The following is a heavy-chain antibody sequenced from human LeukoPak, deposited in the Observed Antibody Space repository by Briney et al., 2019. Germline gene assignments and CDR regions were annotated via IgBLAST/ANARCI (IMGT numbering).Heavy chain of an antibody. CDR1: GDSFSSHY. J-gene: IGHJ5*02. Sequence: SETLSLTCAVSGDSFSSHYWTWIRQSPGTGLEWIGYISRIGRTNYNPSLKSRVTISIDTSKNQFSLKLRSVTAADTAVYYCARVNPYSSKFNWFDPWGQGTLVTVSS. CDR3: ARVNPYSSKFNWFDP. V-gene: IGHV4-59*11. CDR2: ISRIGRT. D-gene: IGHD6-13*01.